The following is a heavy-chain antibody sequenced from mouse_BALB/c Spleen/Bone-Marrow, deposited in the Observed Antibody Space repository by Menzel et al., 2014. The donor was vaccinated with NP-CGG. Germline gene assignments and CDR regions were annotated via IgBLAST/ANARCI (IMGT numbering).Heavy chain of an antibody. CDR3: ARQLAYAMDY. CDR1: GFTLSDYY. V-gene: IGHV5-12*02. Sequence: EVKVVESGGGLVQPGGSLKLSCATSGFTLSDYYMYWVRQTPEKGLEWVAYITKGGGSTYYPDIVKGRFTISRDNAKNTLYLQMSRLKSEDTAMYYCARQLAYAMDYWGQGTSVTVSS. D-gene: IGHD4-1*01. J-gene: IGHJ4*01. CDR2: ITKGGGST.